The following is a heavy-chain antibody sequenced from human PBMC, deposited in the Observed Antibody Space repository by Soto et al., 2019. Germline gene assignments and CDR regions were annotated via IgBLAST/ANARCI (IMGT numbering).Heavy chain of an antibody. J-gene: IGHJ5*01. Sequence: SETLSLTCTVSGGSISSYYWCWIRKPPGQGLEWIGVIHYSGSTNYNPYLTSRVTISVDMSKNQFSLKLSSGTAADTAVCYCARDSRGDFENLFDSWGQGTLVTVSS. CDR2: IHYSGST. D-gene: IGHD2-21*01. CDR1: GGSISSYY. V-gene: IGHV4-59*01. CDR3: ARDSRGDFENLFDS.